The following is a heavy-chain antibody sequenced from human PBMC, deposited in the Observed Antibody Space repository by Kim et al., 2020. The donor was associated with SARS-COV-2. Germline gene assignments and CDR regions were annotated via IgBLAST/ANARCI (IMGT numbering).Heavy chain of an antibody. D-gene: IGHD2-2*01. J-gene: IGHJ6*02. V-gene: IGHV1-58*01. Sequence: YAQRFQERVTISRDMSTTTVYMELSSLTSEDTAVYYCATSASRYYYFGMNVWGQGTTVTVSS. CDR3: ATSASRYYYFGMNV.